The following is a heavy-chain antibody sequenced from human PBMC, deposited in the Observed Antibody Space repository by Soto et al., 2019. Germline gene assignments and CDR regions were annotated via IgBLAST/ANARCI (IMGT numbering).Heavy chain of an antibody. J-gene: IGHJ3*02. CDR1: GYTFTGYY. D-gene: IGHD5-18*01. V-gene: IGHV1-2*04. CDR2: INPNSGGT. Sequence: ASVKVSCKASGYTFTGYYMHWVRQAPGQGLEWMGWINPNSGGTNYAQKFQGWVTMTRDTSISTAYMELSRPRSDDTAVYYCATGGGYSYGYAFDIWGQGTMVTVSS. CDR3: ATGGGYSYGYAFDI.